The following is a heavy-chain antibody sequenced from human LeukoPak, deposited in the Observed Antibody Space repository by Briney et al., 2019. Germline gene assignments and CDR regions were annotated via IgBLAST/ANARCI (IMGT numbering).Heavy chain of an antibody. J-gene: IGHJ6*03. D-gene: IGHD2-21*02. CDR2: VNPNSCGT. CDR1: GYTFTNYY. V-gene: IGHV1-2*02. CDR3: ARDHLSGDTTYYYYYYMDV. Sequence: SVTVSCMPCGYTFTNYYMHWVRQAPAQGLGGVGWVNPNSCGTNYAQKFQGRVTMTSDTSISTAYMELSRLRSDDTAVYYCARDHLSGDTTYYYYYYMDVWGKGTTVTVSS.